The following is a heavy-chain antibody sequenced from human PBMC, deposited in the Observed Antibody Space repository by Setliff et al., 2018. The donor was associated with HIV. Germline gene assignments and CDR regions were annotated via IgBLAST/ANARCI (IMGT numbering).Heavy chain of an antibody. CDR2: IKHSGNT. V-gene: IGHV4-34*01. J-gene: IGHJ4*02. Sequence: PSETLSLTCAVYGGSFSGYYWSWIRQPPGKGLEWIGEIKHSGNTHYKPSLKSRLTISVDTSKNQFSLNVTSVNAADTAVYYCARGRYYDGSALPLDYWGQGSLVTSPQ. D-gene: IGHD3-22*01. CDR1: GGSFSGYY. CDR3: ARGRYYDGSALPLDY.